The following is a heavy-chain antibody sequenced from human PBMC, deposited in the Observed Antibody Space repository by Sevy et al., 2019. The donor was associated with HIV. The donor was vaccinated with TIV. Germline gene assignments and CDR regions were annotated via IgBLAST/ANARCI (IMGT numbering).Heavy chain of an antibody. D-gene: IGHD3-3*01. CDR1: GYTFTGYY. Sequence: ASVKVSCKASGYTFTGYYMHWVRQAPGQGLEWMGWINPNSGGTNYAQKFQGRVTMTRETSISTAYMELSRLRSDDTAVYYCARDLRRFLEWLFPYYYYYGMDVWGQGTTVTISS. CDR2: INPNSGGT. V-gene: IGHV1-2*02. J-gene: IGHJ6*02. CDR3: ARDLRRFLEWLFPYYYYYGMDV.